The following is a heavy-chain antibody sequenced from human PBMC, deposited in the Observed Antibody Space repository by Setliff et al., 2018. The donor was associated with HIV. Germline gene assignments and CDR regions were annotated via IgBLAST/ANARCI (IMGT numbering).Heavy chain of an antibody. CDR1: GGSISSYY. CDR3: ARQGGYSGYGFYYYYYYMDV. D-gene: IGHD5-12*01. J-gene: IGHJ6*03. V-gene: IGHV4-59*08. Sequence: SETLSLTCTVSGGSISSYYWSWIRQPAGKGLEWIGHIYYSGSTNYNPSLKSRVTISVDTSKNQFSLKLSSVTAADTAVYYCARQGGYSGYGFYYYYYYMDVWGKGTTVTVSS. CDR2: IYYSGST.